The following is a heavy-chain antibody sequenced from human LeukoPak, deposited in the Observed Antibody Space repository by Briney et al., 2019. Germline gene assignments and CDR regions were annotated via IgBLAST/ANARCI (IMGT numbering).Heavy chain of an antibody. Sequence: GGSLRLSCAASGFTFSSYAMSWVRQAPGKGLEWVSAISDSGDSTYYPDSVKGRFTISRDNSKNTLYLQMNSLRADDTAVYYCVGYCASSSCPGGYRGQGTLVTVSS. V-gene: IGHV3-23*01. CDR3: VGYCASSSCPGGY. CDR1: GFTFSSYA. J-gene: IGHJ4*02. D-gene: IGHD2-2*01. CDR2: ISDSGDST.